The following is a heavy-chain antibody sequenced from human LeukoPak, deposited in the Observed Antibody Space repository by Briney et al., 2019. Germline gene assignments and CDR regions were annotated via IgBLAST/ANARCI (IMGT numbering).Heavy chain of an antibody. J-gene: IGHJ4*02. D-gene: IGHD6-13*01. Sequence: PSETLSLTCTVSGGSISSYYWSWIRQPPGEGLEWIGYIYYSGSTNYNPSLKSRVTISVDTSKNQFSLKLSSVTAADTAVYYCAREPDGYSSSWGQGTLVTVSS. V-gene: IGHV4-59*01. CDR1: GGSISSYY. CDR2: IYYSGST. CDR3: AREPDGYSSS.